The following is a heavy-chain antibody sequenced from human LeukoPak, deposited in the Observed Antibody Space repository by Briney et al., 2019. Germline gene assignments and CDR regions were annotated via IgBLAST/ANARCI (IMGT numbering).Heavy chain of an antibody. CDR3: ARDLLYYGSGTSWFDP. V-gene: IGHV4-34*01. D-gene: IGHD3-10*01. Sequence: PSETLSLTCAVYGGSFSGYYWSWIRQPPGKGLEWIGEINHSGSTNYNPSLKSRVTISVETSKNQFSLKLSSVTAADTAVYYCARDLLYYGSGTSWFDPWGQGTLVTVSS. CDR1: GGSFSGYY. J-gene: IGHJ5*02. CDR2: INHSGST.